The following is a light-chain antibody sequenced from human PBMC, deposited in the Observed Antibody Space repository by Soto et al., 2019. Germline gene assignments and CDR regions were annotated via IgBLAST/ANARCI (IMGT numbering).Light chain of an antibody. V-gene: IGLV1-44*01. CDR3: AAWDDSLNGHWV. CDR2: SNI. CDR1: SSNIGRNT. J-gene: IGLJ3*02. Sequence: QSVLTQPPTVSGTPGQRVTISCSGSSSNIGRNTVSWYQQLPGTAPKLLIYSNIQRPSGVPDRFSGSKSDTSASLAISGLQAEDEADYYCAAWDDSLNGHWVFGGGTKVTVL.